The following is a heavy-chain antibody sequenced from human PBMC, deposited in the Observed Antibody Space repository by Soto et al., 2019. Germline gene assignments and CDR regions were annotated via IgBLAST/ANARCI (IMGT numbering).Heavy chain of an antibody. CDR3: ARENRYFFYGMDV. Sequence: QEQLVQSGAEMKKPGSSVKVSCKSSGGTFSSYAINWVRQAPGQGLEWMGGIIPIFGTANYAQNFQDRVTITADVSTNTAYMELSSLRSADTAMYYCARENRYFFYGMDVWGQGTTVTVSS. J-gene: IGHJ6*02. CDR1: GGTFSSYA. CDR2: IIPIFGTA. V-gene: IGHV1-69*01.